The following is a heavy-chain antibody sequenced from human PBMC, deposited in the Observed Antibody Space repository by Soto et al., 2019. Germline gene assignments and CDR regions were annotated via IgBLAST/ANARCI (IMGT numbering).Heavy chain of an antibody. CDR1: GYTFSSHG. CDR2: ISGYNGNA. CDR3: AREGSYGWYDC. V-gene: IGHV1-18*01. J-gene: IGHJ5*01. D-gene: IGHD2-15*01. Sequence: ASVKVSCKASGYTFSSHGIIWVRQAPGQGLEWMGWISGYNGNAKYAQRFQGRVTMTTDTSTSTVYMDLRSLGSDDSAVYYCAREGSYGWYDCWGQGTLVTVSS.